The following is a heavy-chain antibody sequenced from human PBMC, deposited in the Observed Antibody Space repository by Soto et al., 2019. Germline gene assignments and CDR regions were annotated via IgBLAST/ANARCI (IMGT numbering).Heavy chain of an antibody. D-gene: IGHD5-12*01. CDR2: ISAYNGNT. CDR3: ALIVATKGSDI. J-gene: IGHJ3*02. Sequence: ASVKVSWKASGYTFTSYGISWVRQAPGQGLEWMGWISAYNGNTNYAQKLQGRVTMTTDTSTSTAYMKLRSLRSDDTAVYYCALIVATKGSDIWGQGTMVTVSS. V-gene: IGHV1-18*01. CDR1: GYTFTSYG.